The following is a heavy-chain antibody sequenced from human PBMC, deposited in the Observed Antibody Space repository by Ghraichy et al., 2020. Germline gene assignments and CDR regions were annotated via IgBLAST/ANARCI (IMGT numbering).Heavy chain of an antibody. Sequence: SQTLSLTCTVSGVSISDGDYHWSWIRQLPGKGLEWLEYIYSKGGTYSNPSLKSRVITAVDTSNNQFFLRLTSVTAADTAVYYCARLQWFQYYFDSWGQGILVTVSS. CDR3: ARLQWFQYYFDS. D-gene: IGHD3-22*01. CDR2: IYSKGGT. V-gene: IGHV4-31*03. CDR1: GVSISDGDYH. J-gene: IGHJ4*02.